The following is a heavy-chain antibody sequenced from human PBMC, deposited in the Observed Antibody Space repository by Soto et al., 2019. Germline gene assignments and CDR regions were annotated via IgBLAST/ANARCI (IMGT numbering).Heavy chain of an antibody. Sequence: QVQLVESGGGEVQPGRSLKPSCAASGFTFSSFGMHWVRQPPGKGLEWVAVIPYDGSNKYYADSVKGRFTISRDNSKNTLYLQMNSLRAEDTAVYYCAKDNYYYGMDVWGQGTTVTVSS. V-gene: IGHV3-30*18. CDR2: IPYDGSNK. CDR1: GFTFSSFG. CDR3: AKDNYYYGMDV. J-gene: IGHJ6*02.